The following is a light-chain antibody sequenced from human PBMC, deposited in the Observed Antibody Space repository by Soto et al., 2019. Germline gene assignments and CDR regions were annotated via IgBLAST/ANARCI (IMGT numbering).Light chain of an antibody. J-gene: IGLJ1*01. CDR1: SNDIGAYNY. V-gene: IGLV2-14*01. CDR3: SSYTSSSLHV. Sequence: QSVLTQPASVSGSPGQSITISCTGTSNDIGAYNYVSWYQQHPGKAPKLMIYDVRNRPSGVFNRFSGSKSGNTASLTIFGLQAEDEADYYCSSYTSSSLHVFGTGTKVTVL. CDR2: DVR.